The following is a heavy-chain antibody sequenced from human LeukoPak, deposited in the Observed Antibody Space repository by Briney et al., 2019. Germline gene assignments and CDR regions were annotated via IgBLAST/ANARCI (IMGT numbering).Heavy chain of an antibody. J-gene: IGHJ4*02. CDR1: GGSLSSYY. D-gene: IGHD3-3*01. CDR2: IYYSGST. V-gene: IGHV4-59*08. CDR3: GGIFWSGSKRLDY. Sequence: SETLSLTCTASGGSLSSYYWSWIRKPPGKGLEWVGYIYYSGSTIYNPSLKSRITFSVDTSKNQFSLKLSSVTVADTAVYYCGGIFWSGSKRLDYWGQGTLVTVSS.